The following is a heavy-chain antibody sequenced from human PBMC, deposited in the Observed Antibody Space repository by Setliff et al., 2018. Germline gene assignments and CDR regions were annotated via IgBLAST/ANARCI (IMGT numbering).Heavy chain of an antibody. CDR2: IKSKTDGGTT. J-gene: IGHJ1*01. CDR1: GFTFSNVW. CDR3: AKDSSGWPHSLISYFQH. D-gene: IGHD6-19*01. Sequence: PGGSLRLSCAASGFTFSNVWMSWVRQAPGKGLEWVGRIKSKTDGGTTDYAAPVKGRFTISRDDSKNTLYLQMNSLKTEDTAVYYCAKDSSGWPHSLISYFQHWGQGTLVTVSS. V-gene: IGHV3-15*01.